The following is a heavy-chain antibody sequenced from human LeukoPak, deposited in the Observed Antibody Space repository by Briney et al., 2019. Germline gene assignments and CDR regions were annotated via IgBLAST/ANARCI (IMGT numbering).Heavy chain of an antibody. D-gene: IGHD6-13*01. CDR1: GGSISSSSYY. CDR3: ARMRTPHVTDSYSSSWSMILDVLDP. V-gene: IGHV4-39*01. J-gene: IGHJ5*02. Sequence: SETLSLTCTVSGGSISSSSYYWGWLRQPPGQGLEGIGSIYYSGSTYYNPSLKSRVTISVDTSKDQCSLKLSSVTAADTAVYYCARMRTPHVTDSYSSSWSMILDVLDPWGQGTLVTVSS. CDR2: IYYSGST.